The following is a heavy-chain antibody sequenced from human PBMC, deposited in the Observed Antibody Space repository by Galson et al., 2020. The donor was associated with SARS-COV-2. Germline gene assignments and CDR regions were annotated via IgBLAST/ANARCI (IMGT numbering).Heavy chain of an antibody. D-gene: IGHD3-9*01. CDR3: ARGLKEGYFGWLFQSDGAPGELRGMDV. CDR2: ISYDGSNK. J-gene: IGHJ6*02. CDR1: GFTFSSYA. V-gene: IGHV3-30-3*01. Sequence: GGSLRLSCAASGFTFSSYAMHWVRQAPGKGLEWVAVISYDGSNKYYADSVKGRFTISRDNSKNTLYLQMNSLRAEDTAVYYCARGLKEGYFGWLFQSDGAPGELRGMDVWGQGTTVTVSS.